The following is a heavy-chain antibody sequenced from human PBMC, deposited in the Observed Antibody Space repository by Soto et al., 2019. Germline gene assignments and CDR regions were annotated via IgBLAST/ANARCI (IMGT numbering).Heavy chain of an antibody. CDR2: ISYDGSNK. J-gene: IGHJ6*02. D-gene: IGHD6-13*01. CDR3: AKDPTAAGDYYYYGMVV. Sequence: GGSLRLSCAASGLTFSSYGMHWVRQAPGKGLEWVAVISYDGSNKYYADSVKGRFTISRDNSKNTLYLQMNSLRAEDTAVYYCAKDPTAAGDYYYYGMVVWGQATTVTVS. V-gene: IGHV3-30*18. CDR1: GLTFSSYG.